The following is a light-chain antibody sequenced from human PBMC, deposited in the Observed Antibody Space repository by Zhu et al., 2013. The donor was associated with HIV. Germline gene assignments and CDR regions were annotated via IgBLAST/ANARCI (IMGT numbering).Light chain of an antibody. V-gene: IGKV3-20*01. CDR2: DAS. CDR3: QQYAASPLT. J-gene: IGKJ4*01. CDR1: QSVGRNY. Sequence: EIVLTQSPGTLSLSPGERATLSCRASQSVGRNYLTWYQQRPGQAPRLLVYDASSRATGIPDRFSGSVSGTDFTLTISRLEPEDFAVYYCQQYAASPLTFGGRDQGGDQT.